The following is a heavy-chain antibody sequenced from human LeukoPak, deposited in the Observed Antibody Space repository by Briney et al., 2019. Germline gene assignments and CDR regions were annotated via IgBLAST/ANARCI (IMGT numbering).Heavy chain of an antibody. J-gene: IGHJ4*02. D-gene: IGHD5-18*01. V-gene: IGHV4-59*08. CDR1: GGSISSYY. CDR2: IYYSGST. Sequence: SETLSLTCTDSGGSISSYYWSWIRQPPGKGLEWIGYIYYSGSTNYNPSLRSRVTISVDTSKNQFSLKLSSVTAADTAVYYCARQELWLSFDYWGQGTLVTVSS. CDR3: ARQELWLSFDY.